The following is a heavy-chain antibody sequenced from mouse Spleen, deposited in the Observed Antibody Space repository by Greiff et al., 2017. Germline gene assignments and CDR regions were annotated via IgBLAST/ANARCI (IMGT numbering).Heavy chain of an antibody. CDR2: INPYNGDT. V-gene: IGHV1-20*01. CDR1: GYSFTGYF. CDR3: ARWGYEGYAMDY. Sequence: VQLQQSGPELVKPGDSVKISCKASGYSFTGYFMNWVMQSHGKSLEWIGRINPYNGDTFYNQKFKGKATLTVDKSSSTAHMELRSLTSEDSAVYYCARWGYEGYAMDYWGQGTSVTVSS. J-gene: IGHJ4*01. D-gene: IGHD2-10*02.